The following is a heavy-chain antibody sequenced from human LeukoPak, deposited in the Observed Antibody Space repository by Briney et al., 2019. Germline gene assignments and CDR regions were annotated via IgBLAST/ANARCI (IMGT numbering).Heavy chain of an antibody. CDR2: INGNGDIT. D-gene: IGHD3-16*01. CDR3: VKKWHDHAYAPFDY. V-gene: IGHV3-23*01. J-gene: IGHJ4*02. Sequence: PGGSLRLSCAASGLTFKTYAMRWVRQAPGKGLEWISSINGNGDITKYADSVKGRFTISRDNPKNTLFLQMNSLRVEDMAVYFCVKKWHDHAYAPFDYWGQGTLVTVSS. CDR1: GLTFKTYA.